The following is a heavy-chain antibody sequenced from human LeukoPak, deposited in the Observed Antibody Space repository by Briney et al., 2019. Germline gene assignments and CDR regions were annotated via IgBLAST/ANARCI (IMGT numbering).Heavy chain of an antibody. J-gene: IGHJ4*02. V-gene: IGHV3-7*02. Sequence: GGSLRLSCAASGFTFNSYWMSWVRQAPGKGLEWLASVRHDGGETYYEDSVKGRFTISRDNAKNSLYLQMNSLRAEDTAVYYCARHVIAARVFDYWGQGTLVTVSS. CDR1: GFTFNSYW. CDR3: ARHVIAARVFDY. D-gene: IGHD2-15*01. CDR2: VRHDGGET.